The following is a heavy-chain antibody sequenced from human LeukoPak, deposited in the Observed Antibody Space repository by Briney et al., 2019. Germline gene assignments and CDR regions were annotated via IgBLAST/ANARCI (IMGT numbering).Heavy chain of an antibody. CDR2: ISLDGATT. V-gene: IGHV3-23*01. CDR3: VKDHGWLLYS. J-gene: IGHJ4*02. CDR1: GFTFSSYA. Sequence: HPGGSLRLSCAASGFTFSSYAMSWVRQAPGKGLEWVSGISLDGATTYYAGSVEGRFTISRDNSKNTLYLQMNSLRADDTAVYYCVKDHGWLLYSWGQGTLVTVSS. D-gene: IGHD3-9*01.